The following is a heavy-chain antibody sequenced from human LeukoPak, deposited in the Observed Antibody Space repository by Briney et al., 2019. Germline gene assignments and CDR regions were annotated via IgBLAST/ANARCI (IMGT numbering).Heavy chain of an antibody. D-gene: IGHD6-13*01. Sequence: PGGSLRLSCTASGFTFSSLAMTWVRQAPGKGLEWVSTIRSNGDTTYNADSVKGRFTISRDNSKNTLYLQMNSLRAEDTAVYYCARDWSSSWSTRADNWFGPWGQGTLVTVSS. V-gene: IGHV3-23*01. CDR1: GFTFSSLA. CDR2: IRSNGDTT. J-gene: IGHJ5*02. CDR3: ARDWSSSWSTRADNWFGP.